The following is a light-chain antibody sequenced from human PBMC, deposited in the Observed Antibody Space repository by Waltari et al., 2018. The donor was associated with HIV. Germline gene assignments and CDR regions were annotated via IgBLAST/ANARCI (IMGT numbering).Light chain of an antibody. Sequence: QSALTQPASVSGSPGQSITISCTGSNSDVGFYNLVSWYQLIIYAVHSRPSGVSYRFSGSKSGNTASRTISDLQAEDEAEYFCNSYRSSDTVVFGGGTKLTVL. CDR2: AVH. J-gene: IGLJ2*01. CDR3: NSYRSSDTVV. CDR1: NSDVGFYNL. V-gene: IGLV2-14*01.